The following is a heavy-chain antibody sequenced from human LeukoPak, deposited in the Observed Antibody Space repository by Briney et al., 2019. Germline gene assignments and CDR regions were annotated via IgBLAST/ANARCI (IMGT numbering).Heavy chain of an antibody. D-gene: IGHD2-2*01. J-gene: IGHJ6*03. CDR2: ISAYNGNT. CDR3: ARAGHIVVVLTSYYMDV. V-gene: IGHV1-18*01. CDR1: GYTFTSYG. Sequence: ASVKVSCKASGYTFTSYGISWVRQAPGQGVEWMGWISAYNGNTNYAQKLQGRVTMTTDTSTSTAYMELRSLRSDDTAVYYCARAGHIVVVLTSYYMDVWGKGTTVTVSS.